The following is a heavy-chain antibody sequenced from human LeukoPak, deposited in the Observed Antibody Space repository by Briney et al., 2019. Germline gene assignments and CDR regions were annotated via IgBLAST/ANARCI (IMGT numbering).Heavy chain of an antibody. Sequence: SETLSLTCTVSGGSISSYYWSWIRQPPGKGQEWIGYIYYSGSTNYNPSLKSRVTISVDTSKNQFSLKLSSVTAADTAVYYCARGGSDSSGSDAFDIWGQGTMVTVSS. D-gene: IGHD3-22*01. CDR2: IYYSGST. J-gene: IGHJ3*02. V-gene: IGHV4-59*01. CDR1: GGSISSYY. CDR3: ARGGSDSSGSDAFDI.